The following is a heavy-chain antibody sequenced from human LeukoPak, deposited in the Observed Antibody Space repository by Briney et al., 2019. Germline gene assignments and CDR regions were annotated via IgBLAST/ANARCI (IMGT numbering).Heavy chain of an antibody. Sequence: ASVKVSCKASGYTFTGYYMHWVRQAPGQGLEWMGWINPSSGGTNYAQKFQGRVTMTRDTSISTAYMELSRLRSDDTAVYYCARSIAAAGTQDFQHRGQGTLVTVSS. CDR1: GYTFTGYY. J-gene: IGHJ1*01. CDR3: ARSIAAAGTQDFQH. CDR2: INPSSGGT. D-gene: IGHD6-13*01. V-gene: IGHV1-2*02.